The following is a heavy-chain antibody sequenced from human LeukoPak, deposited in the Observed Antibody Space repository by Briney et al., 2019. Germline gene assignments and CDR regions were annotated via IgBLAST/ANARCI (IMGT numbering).Heavy chain of an antibody. CDR3: ATATVTHTRDP. CDR1: GYTFSGFY. Sequence: ASVKVSCQTSGYTFSGFYLNWVRQAPGQGLEWMGWINPYSGALISAQSLQGRLTMTWDTSTGTAYMELTRLTSDDTAVYYCATATVTHTRDPWGQGTLVTVSS. J-gene: IGHJ5*02. CDR2: INPYSGAL. V-gene: IGHV1-2*02. D-gene: IGHD1-1*01.